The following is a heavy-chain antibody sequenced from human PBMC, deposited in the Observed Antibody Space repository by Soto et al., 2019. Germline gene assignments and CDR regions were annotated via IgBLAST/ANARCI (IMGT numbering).Heavy chain of an antibody. CDR3: ARWFGVPRNPRNYYYYMDV. J-gene: IGHJ6*03. V-gene: IGHV3-21*01. CDR1: GFTFSSYS. Sequence: GGSLRLSCAASGFTFSSYSMNWVRQAPGKGLEWVSSISSSSSYIYYADSVKGRFTISRDNAKNSLYLQMNSLRAEDTAVYYCARWFGVPRNPRNYYYYMDVWGKGTTVTVSS. D-gene: IGHD3-3*01. CDR2: ISSSSSYI.